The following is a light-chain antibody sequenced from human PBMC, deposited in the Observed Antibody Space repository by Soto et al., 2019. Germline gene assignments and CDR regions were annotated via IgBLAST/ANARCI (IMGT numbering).Light chain of an antibody. J-gene: IGKJ1*01. CDR1: QSVGST. Sequence: EIVMTQSPATLSVSPGERATLSCRASQSVGSTLAWYQQRPGQAPRLLIYGASSRATGIPARFSGSGSGTEFTLTISSLQSEDFAVYYCQQYHDWPRTFGQGTKVEIK. CDR2: GAS. CDR3: QQYHDWPRT. V-gene: IGKV3-15*01.